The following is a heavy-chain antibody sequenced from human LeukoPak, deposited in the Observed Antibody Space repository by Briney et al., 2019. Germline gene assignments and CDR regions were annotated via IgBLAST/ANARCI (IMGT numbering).Heavy chain of an antibody. CDR3: ARDDYCSSTSCRGNWFDP. D-gene: IGHD2-2*01. V-gene: IGHV1-46*01. CDR1: GYTFTSYG. Sequence: ASVKVSCKASGYTFTSYGISWVRQAPGQGLEWMGIINPSGGSTSYAQKFQGRVTMTRDTSTSTVYMELSSLRSEDTAVYYCARDDYCSSTSCRGNWFDPWGQGTLVTVSS. J-gene: IGHJ5*02. CDR2: INPSGGST.